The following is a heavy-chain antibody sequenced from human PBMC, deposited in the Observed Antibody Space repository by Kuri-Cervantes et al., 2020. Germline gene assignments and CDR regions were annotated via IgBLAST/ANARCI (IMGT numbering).Heavy chain of an antibody. J-gene: IGHJ4*02. Sequence: GESLKISCAAFGFTFSSYAMHWVRQAPGKGREWVAVISYDGSNRYYADSVKCRFNISRDNAKNSLYLQMNSLRAEDTAVYYCARVPWYSSSWYLDYWGQGTLVTVSS. D-gene: IGHD6-13*01. CDR2: ISYDGSNR. CDR1: GFTFSSYA. CDR3: ARVPWYSSSWYLDY. V-gene: IGHV3-30-3*01.